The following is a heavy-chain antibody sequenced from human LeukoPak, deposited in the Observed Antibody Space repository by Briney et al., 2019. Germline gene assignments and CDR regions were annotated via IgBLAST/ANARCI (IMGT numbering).Heavy chain of an antibody. CDR1: GFTFDDFG. D-gene: IGHD6-19*01. V-gene: IGHV3-20*04. J-gene: IGHJ6*03. CDR3: ARDRAGWYDDYYYYMDV. Sequence: GGSLRLSCAASGFTFDDFGMSWVRQAPGKGLGWVSCINWNGGSTGYADSVKGRFTISRDNAKNSLYLQMNSLRAEDTALYYCARDRAGWYDDYYYYMDVWGKGTTVTVSS. CDR2: INWNGGST.